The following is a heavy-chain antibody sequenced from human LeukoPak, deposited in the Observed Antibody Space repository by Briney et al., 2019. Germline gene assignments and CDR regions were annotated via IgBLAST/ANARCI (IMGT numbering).Heavy chain of an antibody. V-gene: IGHV1-18*01. Sequence: GASVKVSCKASGYTFTSYGISWVRQAPGQGLEWMGWIGAYNGNTNYAQKLQGRVTMTTDTSTSTAYMELRSLRSDDTAVYYCARRTTYYDILTGYYTDWFDPWGQGTLVTVSS. D-gene: IGHD3-9*01. CDR1: GYTFTSYG. CDR2: IGAYNGNT. J-gene: IGHJ5*02. CDR3: ARRTTYYDILTGYYTDWFDP.